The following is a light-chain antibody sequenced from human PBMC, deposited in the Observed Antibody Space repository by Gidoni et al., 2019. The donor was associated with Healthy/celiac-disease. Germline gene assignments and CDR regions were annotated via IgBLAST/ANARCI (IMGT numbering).Light chain of an antibody. CDR3: QQSYSTVYT. Sequence: DIQMTQSPSSLSASVGDRVTITCRASQSISSYLNWYQQKPGKAPKLLIYAASSLQSGVPSRFSGSGSGKDFTRTISSLQQEDFATYYCQQSYSTVYTFGQXTKLEIK. J-gene: IGKJ2*01. CDR1: QSISSY. CDR2: AAS. V-gene: IGKV1-39*01.